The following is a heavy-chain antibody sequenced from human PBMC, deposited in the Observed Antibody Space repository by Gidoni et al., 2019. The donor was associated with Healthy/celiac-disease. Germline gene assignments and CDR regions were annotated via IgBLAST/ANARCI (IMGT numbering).Heavy chain of an antibody. CDR1: DGSISSSSYY. CDR2: IYYSGST. CDR3: ARLFYDILTGLHDAFDI. J-gene: IGHJ3*02. V-gene: IGHV4-39*01. D-gene: IGHD3-9*01. Sequence: QLQLQESGPGLVKPSETLSLTCTVSDGSISSSSYYWGWIRQPPGKGLEWIGSIYYSGSTYYNPSLKSRVTISVDTSKNQFSLKLSSVTAADTAVYYCARLFYDILTGLHDAFDIWGQGTMVTVSS.